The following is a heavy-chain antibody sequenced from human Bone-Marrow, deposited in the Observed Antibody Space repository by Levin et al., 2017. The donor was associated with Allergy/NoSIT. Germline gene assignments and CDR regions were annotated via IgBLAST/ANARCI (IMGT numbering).Heavy chain of an antibody. CDR1: GFTFDDYA. D-gene: IGHD6-19*01. CDR3: VGGAGDGSGWWESNFDL. Sequence: PGGSLRLSCVASGFTFDDYAMHWVRQAPGKGPEWVSGISWNVGSRSYADLTTGRFTISRDNAKNSLSLQMNSLVSDDTAFYYCVGGAGDGSGWWESNFDLWGRGTLVIVSS. CDR2: ISWNVGSR. V-gene: IGHV3-9*01. J-gene: IGHJ5*02.